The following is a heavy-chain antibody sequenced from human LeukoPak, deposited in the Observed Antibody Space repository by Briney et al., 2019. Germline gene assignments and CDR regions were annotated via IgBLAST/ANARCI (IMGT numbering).Heavy chain of an antibody. CDR3: ARDI. CDR1: GLTFSNYE. V-gene: IGHV3-48*03. J-gene: IGHJ4*02. Sequence: GGSLRLSCAASGLTFSNYEMTWVGQAPGKGLEWISSISTSGSTIHYADSVKGRFTISRDNAKNSLYLQVNSLRVEDTGVYYCARDIWGQGTLVTVSS. CDR2: ISTSGSTI.